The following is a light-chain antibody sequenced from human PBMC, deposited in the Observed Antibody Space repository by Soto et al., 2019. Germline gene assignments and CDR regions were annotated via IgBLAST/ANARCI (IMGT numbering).Light chain of an antibody. CDR1: QSVSSN. CDR2: GAS. CDR3: KQYKEWPPFT. Sequence: EIVMTQSPATLSVSPGERATLSCRASQSVSSNLAWYQQKPGQAPRLLILGASTRATGIPARFSGSGSGTEFTLSISSLQSEDFAVYYCKQYKEWPPFTFGQGTRLEIK. V-gene: IGKV3-15*01. J-gene: IGKJ5*01.